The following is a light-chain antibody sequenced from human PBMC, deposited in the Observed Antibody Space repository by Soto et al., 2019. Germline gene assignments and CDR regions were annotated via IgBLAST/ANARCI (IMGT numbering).Light chain of an antibody. CDR2: AAS. J-gene: IGKJ5*01. V-gene: IGKV1-8*01. CDR3: QQSYNSRT. Sequence: AIRMTQSPSSFSASTGDRVTITFRASQGISSYLAWYQQKPGKAPKLLIYAASTLQSGVPSRFSGSGSGKDFTLTISCLQSEDFATYYCQQSYNSRTFGQGTRLEIK. CDR1: QGISSY.